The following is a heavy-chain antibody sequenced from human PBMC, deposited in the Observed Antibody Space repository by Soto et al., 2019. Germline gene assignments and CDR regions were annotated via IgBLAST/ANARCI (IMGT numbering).Heavy chain of an antibody. Sequence: GGSLRLSCAASGFTFNSYAMNWVRQAPGKGLAWVSAIGTDGNTHYANSVKGRFTISRDNSRTTLYLQMNSLRVEDTALYYCVRKYPGTRPFDYWGQGTLVTVSS. CDR2: IGTDGNT. D-gene: IGHD2-2*01. V-gene: IGHV3-23*01. CDR1: GFTFNSYA. J-gene: IGHJ4*01. CDR3: VRKYPGTRPFDY.